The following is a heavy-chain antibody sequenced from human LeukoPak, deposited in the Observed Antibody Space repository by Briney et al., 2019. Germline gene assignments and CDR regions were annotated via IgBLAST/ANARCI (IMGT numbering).Heavy chain of an antibody. Sequence: SETLSLTCTVSGGSISSGGYYWGWIRQPPGKGLEWIGSMSYSGSTHYNPSLKSRVTISVDTSKNQFSLKLSSMTATDTAVYHCARGTHYYDSGGYGYFDYWGQGTLVTVSS. CDR3: ARGTHYYDSGGYGYFDY. V-gene: IGHV4-39*01. CDR1: GGSISSGGYY. D-gene: IGHD3-22*01. CDR2: MSYSGST. J-gene: IGHJ4*02.